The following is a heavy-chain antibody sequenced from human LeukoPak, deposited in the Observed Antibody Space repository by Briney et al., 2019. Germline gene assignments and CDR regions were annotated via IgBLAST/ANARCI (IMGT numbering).Heavy chain of an antibody. Sequence: PGRSLRLSCAASGFTFSSYGMHWVRQAPGKGLEWVAVIWYDGSNKYYADSVKGRFTISRDNSKNTLYLQMNSLRAEDTAVYYCAKMGPGIAAAGTHFGAFDIWGQGTMVTVSS. J-gene: IGHJ3*02. CDR1: GFTFSSYG. V-gene: IGHV3-33*06. D-gene: IGHD6-13*01. CDR2: IWYDGSNK. CDR3: AKMGPGIAAAGTHFGAFDI.